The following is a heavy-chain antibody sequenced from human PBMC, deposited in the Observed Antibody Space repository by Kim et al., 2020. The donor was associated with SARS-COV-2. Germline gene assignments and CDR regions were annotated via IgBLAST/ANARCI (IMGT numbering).Heavy chain of an antibody. Sequence: ASVKVSCKASGYTFNTYALHWVRQAPGQRLDWMGWINGGNGYTEYSQKFQGRVTFTKDTSAKTAYMELSILRSEDTAVYYCARDHRNSSGYYSFDYWGHGTLVTVSS. J-gene: IGHJ4*01. D-gene: IGHD3-22*01. CDR2: INGGNGYT. V-gene: IGHV1-3*01. CDR3: ARDHRNSSGYYSFDY. CDR1: GYTFNTYA.